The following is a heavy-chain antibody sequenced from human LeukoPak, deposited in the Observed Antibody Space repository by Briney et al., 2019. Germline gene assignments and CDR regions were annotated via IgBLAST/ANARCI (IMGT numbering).Heavy chain of an antibody. Sequence: PGGSLRLSCAASGFNFNTYWMRWVGQAPGKGLEWVANMMHDGSEKYYVDSVRGRFTISRENTENSLYLQMNSLRAEDTAVYYCVRDLTGGDDYFDFWGQGTLVTVSS. D-gene: IGHD1-20*01. CDR1: GFNFNTYW. J-gene: IGHJ4*02. V-gene: IGHV3-7*01. CDR2: MMHDGSEK. CDR3: VRDLTGGDDYFDF.